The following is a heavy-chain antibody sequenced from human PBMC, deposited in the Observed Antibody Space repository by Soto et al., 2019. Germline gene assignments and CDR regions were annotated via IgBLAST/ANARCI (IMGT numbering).Heavy chain of an antibody. J-gene: IGHJ4*02. V-gene: IGHV3-9*01. CDR2: ISWNSASI. CDR1: GFTFGDYA. Sequence: EVQLVESGGGLVQPGRSLRLSCAASGFTFGDYAMHWVRQTPGKGLEWVSCISWNSASIAYADSVKGRFTISRDNAKNSLYLQMNSLRAEDTALYYCTKDIGSSYFTYYFDSWGQGTLVTVSS. CDR3: TKDIGSSYFTYYFDS. D-gene: IGHD6-13*01.